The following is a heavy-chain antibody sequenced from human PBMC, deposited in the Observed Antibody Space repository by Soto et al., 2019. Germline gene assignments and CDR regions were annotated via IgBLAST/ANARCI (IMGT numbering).Heavy chain of an antibody. V-gene: IGHV3-72*01. CDR2: TRNKANSYTT. CDR1: GFTFSDHY. J-gene: IGHJ6*01. CDR3: ASSLGYCSGGSCYSGTIGDYGMDV. Sequence: EVQLVESGGGLVQPGGSLRLSCAASGFTFSDHYMDWVRQAPGKGLEWVGRTRNKANSYTTEYAASVKGRFTISRDDSKNSLYLQMNSLKTEDTAVYYCASSLGYCSGGSCYSGTIGDYGMDVW. D-gene: IGHD2-15*01.